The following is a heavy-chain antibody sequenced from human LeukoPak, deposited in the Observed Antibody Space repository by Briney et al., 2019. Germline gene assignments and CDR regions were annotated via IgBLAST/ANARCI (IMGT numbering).Heavy chain of an antibody. CDR1: GFTFSSYG. J-gene: IGHJ4*02. CDR3: VRGMGGGVSNFDY. D-gene: IGHD3-16*01. V-gene: IGHV3-23*01. Sequence: GGSLRLSCAASGFTFSSYGMSWVRQAPGKGLEWVSAISGSGGSTYYADSVKGRFIISRDTAKNSLYLQMNSLRAEDTAVYYCVRGMGGGVSNFDYWGQGTLVTVSS. CDR2: ISGSGGST.